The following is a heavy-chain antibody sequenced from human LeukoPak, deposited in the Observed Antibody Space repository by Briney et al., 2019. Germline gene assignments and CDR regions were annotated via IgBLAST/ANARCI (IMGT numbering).Heavy chain of an antibody. CDR3: ARDRSGRPRGHFDY. V-gene: IGHV1-18*01. D-gene: IGHD1-26*01. CDR2: ISAYNGNT. Sequence: ASVKVSCKASGGTFTSYGISWVRQAPGQGLEWMGWISAYNGNTNYAQKLQGRVTMTTDTSTSTVYMELRSLRSDDTAVYYCARDRSGRPRGHFDYWGQGTLVTVSS. CDR1: GGTFTSYG. J-gene: IGHJ4*02.